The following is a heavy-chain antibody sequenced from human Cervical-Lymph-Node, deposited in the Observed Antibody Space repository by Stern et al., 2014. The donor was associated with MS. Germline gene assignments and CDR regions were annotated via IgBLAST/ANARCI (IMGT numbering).Heavy chain of an antibody. D-gene: IGHD3-16*01. J-gene: IGHJ4*02. Sequence: VQLVQSGAEVKKPGASVKVSCKASGYTFTGYYLHWVRQAPGQGLEWVGRINPNSGGTSYAQKFQDRVTMTRGTSITTAYMELRRLTSDDTAVYYCARERGSIPTADVEPDYWGQGTLVTVSS. V-gene: IGHV1-2*06. CDR2: INPNSGGT. CDR1: GYTFTGYY. CDR3: ARERGSIPTADVEPDY.